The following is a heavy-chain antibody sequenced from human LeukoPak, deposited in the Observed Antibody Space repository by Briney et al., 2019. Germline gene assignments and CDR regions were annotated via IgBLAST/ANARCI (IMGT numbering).Heavy chain of an antibody. CDR3: ARHLGRSAYSYGMDV. V-gene: IGHV4-59*08. Sequence: SETLSLTFIVSVGSISSYYWNWIRQPPGKGLEWIGYIYYRGCTNYNPSIKSRVTISLETTKQKIYRKLSSVAAADTAVYYCARHLGRSAYSYGMDVWGQGTTVTVSS. CDR2: IYYRGCT. J-gene: IGHJ6*02. D-gene: IGHD1-26*01. CDR1: VGSISSYY.